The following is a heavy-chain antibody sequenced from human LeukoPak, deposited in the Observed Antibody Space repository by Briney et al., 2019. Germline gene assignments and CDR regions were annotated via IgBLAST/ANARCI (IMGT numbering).Heavy chain of an antibody. J-gene: IGHJ4*02. CDR3: AIYCSGGSCLFDY. D-gene: IGHD2-15*01. CDR2: IYHSGST. CDR1: GYSISSGYD. Sequence: SETLSLACAVSGYSISSGYDWGWIRQPPGKGLEWIGSIYHSGSTYYNPSLKSRVTISVDTSKNQFSLKLSSVTAADTAVYYCAIYCSGGSCLFDYWGQGTLVTVSS. V-gene: IGHV4-38-2*01.